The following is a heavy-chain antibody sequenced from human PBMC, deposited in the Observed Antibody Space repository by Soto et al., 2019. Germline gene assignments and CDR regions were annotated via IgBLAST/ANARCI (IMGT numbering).Heavy chain of an antibody. Sequence: PSETLSLTCTVSGGSISSYYWSWIRQPPGKGLEWIGYIYYSGSTNYNPSLKSRVTISVDTSKNQFSLKLSSVTAADTAVYYCARETRCGGDCYSVDYWGQGTLVTVSS. CDR2: IYYSGST. CDR1: GGSISSYY. CDR3: ARETRCGGDCYSVDY. D-gene: IGHD2-21*02. J-gene: IGHJ4*02. V-gene: IGHV4-59*01.